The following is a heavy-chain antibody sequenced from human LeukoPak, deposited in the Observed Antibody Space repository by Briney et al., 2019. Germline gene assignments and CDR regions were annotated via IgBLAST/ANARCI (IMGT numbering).Heavy chain of an antibody. CDR3: ARVSYDNGGAFDY. Sequence: ASVKVSCKASGGTFSSYAISWVRQAPGQGLEWMGIINPSGGSTSYAQKFQGRVTMTRDTSTSTVYMELSSLRSEDTAVYYCARVSYDNGGAFDYWGQGTLVTVSS. V-gene: IGHV1-46*01. CDR1: GGTFSSYA. CDR2: INPSGGST. D-gene: IGHD3-22*01. J-gene: IGHJ4*02.